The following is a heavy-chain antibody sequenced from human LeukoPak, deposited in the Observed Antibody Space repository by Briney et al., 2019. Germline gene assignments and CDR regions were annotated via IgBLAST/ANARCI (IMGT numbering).Heavy chain of an antibody. D-gene: IGHD6-13*01. Sequence: ASVKVSCKASGYTFTTHDLTWVRQATGQGLEWMGIINPSGGSTSYAQKFQGRVTMTRDTSTSTVYMELSSLRSEDTAVYYCARDGGDSRNGDYFDYWGQGTLVTVSS. CDR2: INPSGGST. CDR3: ARDGGDSRNGDYFDY. CDR1: GYTFTTHD. J-gene: IGHJ4*02. V-gene: IGHV1-46*01.